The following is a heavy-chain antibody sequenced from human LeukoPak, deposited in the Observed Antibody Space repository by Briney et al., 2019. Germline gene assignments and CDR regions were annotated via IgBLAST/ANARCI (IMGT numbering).Heavy chain of an antibody. Sequence: PSEPLSLTCTVSGGSISSSGYYWGWIRQPPGKGLEWIGTIHYGGSTLYNPSLKSRVTIFVDTSKNQFSLKVSSVTATDTAMYYCARHKQQLLPFDYWGQGALVTVSS. V-gene: IGHV4-39*01. CDR3: ARHKQQLLPFDY. D-gene: IGHD6-13*01. CDR1: GGSISSSGYY. J-gene: IGHJ4*02. CDR2: IHYGGST.